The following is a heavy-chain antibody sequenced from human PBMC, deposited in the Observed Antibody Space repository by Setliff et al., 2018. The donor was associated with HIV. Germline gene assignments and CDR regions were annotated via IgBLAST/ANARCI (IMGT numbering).Heavy chain of an antibody. J-gene: IGHJ3*02. CDR1: GDSISRSRYY. CDR2: FYYSGST. V-gene: IGHV4-39*01. D-gene: IGHD3-10*01. Sequence: PSETLSLTCVVSGDSISRSRYYWGWIRQPPGKGLEWIGSFYYSGSTSYNPSLKSRVTISGDTSKNQVSLRLSSVTAADTAVYYCARVGVVVWFGELSTPTHALDSWGQGTMVTVSS. CDR3: ARVGVVVWFGELSTPTHALDS.